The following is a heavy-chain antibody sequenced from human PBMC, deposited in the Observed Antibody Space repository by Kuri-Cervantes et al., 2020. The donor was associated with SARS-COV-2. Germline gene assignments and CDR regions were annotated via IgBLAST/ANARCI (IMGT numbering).Heavy chain of an antibody. CDR1: GYSSTSYW. CDR2: IDPSDSYT. J-gene: IGHJ4*02. V-gene: IGHV5-10-1*01. D-gene: IGHD3-9*01. Sequence: GGSLRLSGKGSGYSSTSYWISWVRQMPGKGLEWMGRIDPSDSYTNYSPSFQGHVTISADKSINSAYLQWSSLKPSSTDMYYCARQVAHYDILTGYQMYYFDYWGQGTLVTVSS. CDR3: ARQVAHYDILTGYQMYYFDY.